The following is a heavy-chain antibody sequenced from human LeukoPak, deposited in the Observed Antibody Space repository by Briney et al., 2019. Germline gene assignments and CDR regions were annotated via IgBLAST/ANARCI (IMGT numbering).Heavy chain of an antibody. J-gene: IGHJ6*02. CDR2: ISYDGSNK. CDR1: AFTFSSYG. D-gene: IGHD4-17*01. Sequence: PGGSLRLSCAASAFTFSSYGMHWVRQAPGKGLEWVAVISYDGSNKYYADSVKGRFTISRDNSKNTLYLQMNSLRAEDTAVYYCAKEMPDYGDYVGAYYYYGMDVWGQGTTVTVSS. V-gene: IGHV3-30*18. CDR3: AKEMPDYGDYVGAYYYYGMDV.